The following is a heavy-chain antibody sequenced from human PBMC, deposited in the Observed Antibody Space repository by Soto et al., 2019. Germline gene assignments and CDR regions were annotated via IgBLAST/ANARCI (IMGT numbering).Heavy chain of an antibody. D-gene: IGHD3-3*01. Sequence: QVQLQQWGAGLLKPSETLSLTCAVYGGSFSGYYWSWIRQPPGKGLEWIGEINHSGSTNYNPSLKGRVTISVDTSKNQFSLKLSSVTAADTAVYYCASVSRGVDDFWSGYYYFDYWGQGTLVTVSS. CDR1: GGSFSGYY. CDR2: INHSGST. J-gene: IGHJ4*02. V-gene: IGHV4-34*01. CDR3: ASVSRGVDDFWSGYYYFDY.